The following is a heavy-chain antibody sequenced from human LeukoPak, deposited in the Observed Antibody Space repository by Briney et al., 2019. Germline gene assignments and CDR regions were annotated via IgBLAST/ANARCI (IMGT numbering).Heavy chain of an antibody. CDR2: IIPILGIA. CDR3: ARAHPYGYYFDY. CDR1: GGTFSSYA. V-gene: IGHV1-69*04. Sequence: ASVKVSCKASGGTFSSYAISWVRQAPGQGLEWMGRIIPILGIANYAQKFQGRVTMTRDTSTSTVYMELSSLRSEDTAVYYCARAHPYGYYFDYWGQGTLVTVSS. J-gene: IGHJ4*02. D-gene: IGHD4-17*01.